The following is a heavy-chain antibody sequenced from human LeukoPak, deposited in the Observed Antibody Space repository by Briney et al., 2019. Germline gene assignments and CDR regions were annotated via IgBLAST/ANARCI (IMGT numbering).Heavy chain of an antibody. CDR3: ASLDGTTRLVGDAFDI. D-gene: IGHD1-1*01. J-gene: IGHJ3*02. V-gene: IGHV3-30*04. CDR1: GFTFSSYA. CDR2: ISYDGSNK. Sequence: GRSLRLSCAASGFTFSSYAMHWVRQAPGKGLEWVAVISYDGSNKYYADSVKGRFTISRDNSKNTLYLQMNSLRAEDTAVYYCASLDGTTRLVGDAFDIWGQETMVTVSS.